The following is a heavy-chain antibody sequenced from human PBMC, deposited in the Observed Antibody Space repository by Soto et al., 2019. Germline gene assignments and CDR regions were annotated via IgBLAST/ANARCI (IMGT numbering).Heavy chain of an antibody. V-gene: IGHV4-59*08. CDR1: GGSFSPNY. CDR2: IYFTGST. Sequence: PSETLSLTCTVSGGSFSPNYWSWIRQPPGKGLEWLGYIYFTGSTYSNPSLKSPVSISLDTSKNQFSLKLYSVTAADTAVYYCASGGSRSWQGVYWFDPWGQGTLVTVSS. D-gene: IGHD6-13*01. J-gene: IGHJ5*02. CDR3: ASGGSRSWQGVYWFDP.